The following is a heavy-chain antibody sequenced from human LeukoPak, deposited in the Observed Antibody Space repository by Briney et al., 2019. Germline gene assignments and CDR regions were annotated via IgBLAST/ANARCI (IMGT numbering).Heavy chain of an antibody. CDR1: GGSISSYY. V-gene: IGHV4-4*07. J-gene: IGHJ4*02. CDR3: ASCGSYALMDY. CDR2: IYTSGST. D-gene: IGHD1-26*01. Sequence: ETLSLTCTVSGGSISSYYWSWIRQPAGKGLEWIGRIYTSGSTNYNPSLTSRVTMSVDTSKNQFSLKLSSVTAADTAVYYCASCGSYALMDYWGQGTLVSVSS.